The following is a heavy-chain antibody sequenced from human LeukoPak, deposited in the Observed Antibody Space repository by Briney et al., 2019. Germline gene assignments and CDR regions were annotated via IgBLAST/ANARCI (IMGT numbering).Heavy chain of an antibody. CDR1: GFTFSSYA. V-gene: IGHV3-23*01. D-gene: IGHD3-3*01. J-gene: IGHJ6*03. CDR2: ISGSGGSS. CDR3: ARLRYNDFWSGHWKYYYYMDV. Sequence: PGGSLRLSCAASGFTFSSYAMSWVRQAPGKGLEWVSAISGSGGSSYYADSVKGRFTISRDNAKNSLYLQMNSLRAEDTALYYCARLRYNDFWSGHWKYYYYMDVWGKGTTVTVSS.